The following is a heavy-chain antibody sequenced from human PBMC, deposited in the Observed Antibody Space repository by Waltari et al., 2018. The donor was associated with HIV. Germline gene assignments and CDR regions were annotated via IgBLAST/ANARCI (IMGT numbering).Heavy chain of an antibody. D-gene: IGHD3-22*01. CDR2: IYYTGNT. CDR3: ATFRSVKDTSGFYSTRFDY. V-gene: IGHV4-59*01. J-gene: IGHJ4*02. CDR1: GGSISSYY. Sequence: QVQLRESGPGLVKPSETLSLTCTVSGGSISSYYWGWIRQPPGKGLEWIGYIYYTGNTNYNPSLKSRVTMSVDTSKNQFSLKLTSVTTADTAVYYCATFRSVKDTSGFYSTRFDYWGQGTLATVSS.